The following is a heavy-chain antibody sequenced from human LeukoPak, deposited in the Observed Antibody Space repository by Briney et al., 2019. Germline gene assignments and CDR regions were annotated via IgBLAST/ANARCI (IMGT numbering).Heavy chain of an antibody. Sequence: GGSLRLSCAASGFTFDDYGMSWVRQAPGKGLEWVSAISGSGGSTYYADSVKGRFTISRDNSKNTLYLQMNSLRAEDTAVYYCAKDERITMIVVVPGPDYWGQGTLVTVSS. V-gene: IGHV3-23*01. J-gene: IGHJ4*02. CDR2: ISGSGGST. D-gene: IGHD3-22*01. CDR3: AKDERITMIVVVPGPDY. CDR1: GFTFDDYG.